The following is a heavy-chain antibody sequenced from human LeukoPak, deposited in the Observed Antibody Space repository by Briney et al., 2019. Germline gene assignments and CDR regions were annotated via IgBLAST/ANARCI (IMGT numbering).Heavy chain of an antibody. V-gene: IGHV1-18*01. Sequence: ASVKVSCKASGYTFTNYAISWVRQAPGQGLEWMGWISTYNGNTNYAQKLQGRVTMTTDTSTSTAYMELRSLRSDDTAVYYCARDRYSGSYGPGAFDIWGQGTMVTVSS. J-gene: IGHJ3*02. CDR1: GYTFTNYA. D-gene: IGHD1-26*01. CDR2: ISTYNGNT. CDR3: ARDRYSGSYGPGAFDI.